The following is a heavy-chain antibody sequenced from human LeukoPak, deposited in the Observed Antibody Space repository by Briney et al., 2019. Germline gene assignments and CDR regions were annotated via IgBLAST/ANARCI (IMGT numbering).Heavy chain of an antibody. D-gene: IGHD3-10*01. CDR1: GFIFDTYR. CDR2: ISASGSYI. V-gene: IGHV3-21*01. CDR3: ARLEYYYVSGNYYKLCDY. Sequence: GGSLRLSCAASGFIFDTYRMNWVRQAPGKGLEWVSSISASGSYIYYADSLKGRFTMSRDNTKNSLYLQMNSLRDEDTAVYYCARLEYYYVSGNYYKLCDYWGRGTLVTVCS. J-gene: IGHJ4*02.